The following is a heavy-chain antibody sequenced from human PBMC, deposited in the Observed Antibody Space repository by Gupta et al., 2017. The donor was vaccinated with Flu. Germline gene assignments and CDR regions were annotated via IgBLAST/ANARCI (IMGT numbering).Heavy chain of an antibody. J-gene: IGHJ4*02. CDR2: INDGGDII. Sequence: EVQLVESGGGLVTPGGSLRLSCAAPGFTFSTYSMNWVRQAPGKGLEWVSIINDGGDIIFYADSVKGRFTISRDNAKNSLYLQMNSLRAEDTAVYYCARRRYDSGVFYPRDHWGLGTLVTVSS. CDR1: GFTFSTYS. D-gene: IGHD5-12*01. V-gene: IGHV3-21*01. CDR3: ARRRYDSGVFYPRDH.